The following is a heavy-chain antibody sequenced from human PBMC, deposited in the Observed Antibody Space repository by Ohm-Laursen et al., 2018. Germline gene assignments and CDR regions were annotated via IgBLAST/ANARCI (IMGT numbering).Heavy chain of an antibody. CDR3: ARLNRNYYGMDV. CDR1: GGSISSYY. J-gene: IGHJ6*02. CDR2: IYYSGST. V-gene: IGHV4-59*07. Sequence: SDTLSLTCTVSGGSISSYYWSWIRQPPGKGLEWIGYIYYSGSTNYNPSLKSRVTISVDTSKNQFSLKLSSVTAADTAVYYCARLNRNYYGMDVWGQGTTVTVSS.